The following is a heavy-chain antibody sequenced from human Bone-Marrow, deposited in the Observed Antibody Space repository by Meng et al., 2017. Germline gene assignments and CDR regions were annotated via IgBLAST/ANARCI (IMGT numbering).Heavy chain of an antibody. CDR1: GVSISGSSW. CDR2: IYHTGST. V-gene: IGHV4-4*02. CDR3: ARGYCSTTNCNWFDP. Sequence: QVQLQESGPGLVKPSGTLFLTCTVSGVSISGSSWWIWVRQPPGKGLEWFGEIYHTGSTNYNPSLKSRVTISVDKSKNQFSLKLSSVTAADTAVYYCARGYCSTTNCNWFDPWGQGTLVTVSS. J-gene: IGHJ5*02. D-gene: IGHD2-2*01.